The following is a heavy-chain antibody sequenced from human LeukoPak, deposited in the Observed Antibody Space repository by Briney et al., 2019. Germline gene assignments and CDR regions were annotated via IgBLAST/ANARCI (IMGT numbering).Heavy chain of an antibody. V-gene: IGHV1-18*01. J-gene: IGHJ4*02. CDR1: GYTFTSYG. D-gene: IGHD3-10*01. CDR3: ARDPTKDYYGSGSYYY. Sequence: ASVKVSCKASGYTFTSYGISWVRQATGQGLERMGWISAYNSNTNYAQKLQGRVTMTTDTSTSTAYMELRSLRPDDTAVYYCARDPTKDYYGSGSYYYWGQGTLVTVSS. CDR2: ISAYNSNT.